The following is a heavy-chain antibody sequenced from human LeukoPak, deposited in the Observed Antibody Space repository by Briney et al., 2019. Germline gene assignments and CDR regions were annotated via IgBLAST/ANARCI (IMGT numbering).Heavy chain of an antibody. Sequence: ASVKVSCKVSGYTFTDYYIQWVRQAPGQGLERMGWINHHSGHKKYAEEFQGRVIVTRDTSINTAYMALSTLISGDTAVYFCARDVWTVATSGGGGCGLWGQGTLVSVS. D-gene: IGHD3/OR15-3a*01. J-gene: IGHJ5*02. CDR3: ARDVWTVATSGGGGCGL. V-gene: IGHV1-2*02. CDR2: INHHSGHK. CDR1: GYTFTDYY.